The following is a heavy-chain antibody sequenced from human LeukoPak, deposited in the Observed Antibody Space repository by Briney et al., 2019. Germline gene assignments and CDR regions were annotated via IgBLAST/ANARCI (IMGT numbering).Heavy chain of an antibody. V-gene: IGHV4-4*07. D-gene: IGHD3-22*01. CDR3: ARPYYYDSRIDP. CDR1: GGSISNY. Sequence: PSETLSLICTVSGGSISNYWSWIRQPAGKGLEWIGRIYTSGSTNYNPSLKSRVTMSADTSKNQLSLELSSVTAADTAVYYCARPYYYDSRIDPWGQGILVTVSS. CDR2: IYTSGST. J-gene: IGHJ5*02.